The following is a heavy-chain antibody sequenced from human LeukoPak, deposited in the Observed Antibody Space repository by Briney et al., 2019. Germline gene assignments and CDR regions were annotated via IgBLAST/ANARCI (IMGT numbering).Heavy chain of an antibody. J-gene: IGHJ4*02. D-gene: IGHD6-13*01. CDR2: IWYDGSKK. V-gene: IGHV3-33*01. CDR1: GFTFSSYG. CDR3: ARGASSWQFDY. Sequence: GGSLRLSCAASGFTFSSYGMHWVRQAPGKGLEWVAVIWYDGSKKYYADSVKGRFTISRDNSKNTLYLQMNSLRAEDTAVYYCARGASSWQFDYWGQGTLVTVSS.